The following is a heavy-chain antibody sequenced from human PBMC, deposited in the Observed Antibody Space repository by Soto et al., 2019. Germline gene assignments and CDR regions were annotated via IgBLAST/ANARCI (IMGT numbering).Heavy chain of an antibody. CDR3: ARRVAARLLRVGYYYYGMDV. CDR2: TYYSGST. Sequence: SETLSLTCTVSGGSISSSSYYWGWIRQPPGKGLEWIGSTYYSGSTYYNPSLKSRVTISVDASKNQFSLKLSSVTAADTAVYYCARRVAARLLRVGYYYYGMDVWGQGTTVTVSS. CDR1: GGSISSSSYY. D-gene: IGHD6-6*01. J-gene: IGHJ6*02. V-gene: IGHV4-39*01.